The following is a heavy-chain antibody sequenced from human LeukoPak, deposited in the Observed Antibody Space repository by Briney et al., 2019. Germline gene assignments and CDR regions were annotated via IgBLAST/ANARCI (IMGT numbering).Heavy chain of an antibody. V-gene: IGHV5-51*01. D-gene: IGHD3-10*01. Sequence: GESLKISCKGSGYRFTNYWIGWVRQIPGKGLEWMGIIYPGDSDTRYRPSFQGQVTISADKPISTAYLQWSSLKASDTAMYYCARLHGLGSFFGYWGQGTLLTVSS. CDR3: ARLHGLGSFFGY. J-gene: IGHJ4*02. CDR2: IYPGDSDT. CDR1: GYRFTNYW.